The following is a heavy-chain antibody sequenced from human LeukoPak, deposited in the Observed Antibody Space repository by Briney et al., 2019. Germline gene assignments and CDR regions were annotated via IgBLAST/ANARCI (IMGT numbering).Heavy chain of an antibody. D-gene: IGHD5-12*01. CDR2: IRSRANSYAT. J-gene: IGHJ4*02. V-gene: IGHV3-73*01. Sequence: PGGSLRLSWAASGFTFSGSAMHWVRQAPGKGLEWIGRIRSRANSYATAYAESVKGRFTISRDDSRNTAYLQMNSLKTEDTAVYYCTRPGEGDKVAYFFDYWGQGALVTVSS. CDR1: GFTFSGSA. CDR3: TRPGEGDKVAYFFDY.